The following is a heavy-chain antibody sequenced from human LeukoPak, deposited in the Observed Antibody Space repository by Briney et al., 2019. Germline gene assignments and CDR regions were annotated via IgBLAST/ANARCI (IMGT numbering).Heavy chain of an antibody. CDR1: GYTFTGYY. CDR2: INPNSGGT. J-gene: IGHJ3*02. V-gene: IGHV1-2*02. Sequence: GASVKVSCKASGYTFTGYYMHWVRQAPGQGLEWMGWINPNSGGTNYAQKFQGRVTMTRDTSIGTAYMELSRLRSDDTAVYYCARTPNQVTIFGVVIIQNAFDIWGQGTMVTVSS. CDR3: ARTPNQVTIFGVVIIQNAFDI. D-gene: IGHD3-3*01.